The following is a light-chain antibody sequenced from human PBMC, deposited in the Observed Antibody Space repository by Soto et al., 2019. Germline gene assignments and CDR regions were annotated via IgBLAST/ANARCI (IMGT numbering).Light chain of an antibody. CDR3: QRYNNWPLT. J-gene: IGKJ4*01. V-gene: IGKV3-15*01. CDR1: QSVGRN. CDR2: GAS. Sequence: EIVLTQSPGTLSLSPGEGATLSCRASQSVGRNYLAWYQQKPGQAPRLLIYGASTRATGIPARFSGSGSGTEFTLTINSLQSEDFAVYYCQRYNNWPLTFGGGTKVDIK.